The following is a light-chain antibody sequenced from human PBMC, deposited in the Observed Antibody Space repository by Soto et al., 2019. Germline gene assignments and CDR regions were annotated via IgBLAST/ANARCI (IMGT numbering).Light chain of an antibody. CDR3: QHRSTWPRT. Sequence: EIVMTQSPATLSVSPGERATLSCRASQSVSSNLAWYQQKAGQAPRLLIYDASNRATGIPARFSGSGSGTDFTLTISSLEPEDSAVYYCQHRSTWPRTFGGGTKVDIK. V-gene: IGKV3-11*01. J-gene: IGKJ4*01. CDR1: QSVSSN. CDR2: DAS.